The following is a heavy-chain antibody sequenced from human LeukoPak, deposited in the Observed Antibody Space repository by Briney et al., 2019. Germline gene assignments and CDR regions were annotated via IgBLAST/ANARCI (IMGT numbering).Heavy chain of an antibody. J-gene: IGHJ6*03. CDR3: AKVLNLGIQGRNYYMDV. V-gene: IGHV3-49*04. CDR1: GFTFGDYA. D-gene: IGHD7-27*01. Sequence: PGRSLRLSCTASGFTFGDYAMSWVRQAPGKGLEWVGFIRSKAYGGTTEYAASVKGRFTISRDDSKSIAYLQMNSLRAEDTAVYYCAKVLNLGIQGRNYYMDVWGKGTTVTVSS. CDR2: IRSKAYGGTT.